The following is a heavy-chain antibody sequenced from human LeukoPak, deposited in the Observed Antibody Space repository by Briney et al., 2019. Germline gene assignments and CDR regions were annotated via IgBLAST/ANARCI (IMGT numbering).Heavy chain of an antibody. J-gene: IGHJ4*02. V-gene: IGHV4-38-2*01. D-gene: IGHD1-1*01. CDR1: GFSITSGDY. CDR3: ARVGPLAVGTGKRVYSFDY. CDR2: ISHSGDT. Sequence: KPSETLSLTCDVSGFSITSGDYGGWIRQSPGGGLEWIDSISHSGDTYYIPSLRSRVTMSLDTSSNQFSLDLRSASAADTAVYFCARVGPLAVGTGKRVYSFDYWGQGTLVTVSS.